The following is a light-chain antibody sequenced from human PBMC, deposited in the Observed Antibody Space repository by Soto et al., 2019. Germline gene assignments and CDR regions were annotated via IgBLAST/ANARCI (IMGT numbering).Light chain of an antibody. CDR2: DAS. CDR3: QQYGSLSWT. V-gene: IGKV3-15*01. CDR1: QSVSSN. Sequence: EIVMTQSPATLSVSPGERATLSCRASQSVSSNLAWYQQKPGQAPRLLIYDASTRATGVPARFSGSGSGTDFTLTISRLEPEDFAVYYCQQYGSLSWTFGQGTKVDIK. J-gene: IGKJ1*01.